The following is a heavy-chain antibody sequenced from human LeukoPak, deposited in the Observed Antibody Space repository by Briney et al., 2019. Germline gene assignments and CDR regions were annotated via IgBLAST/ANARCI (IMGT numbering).Heavy chain of an antibody. V-gene: IGHV3-43*02. J-gene: IGHJ4*02. CDR1: GFIFGDSA. CDR3: AKSIWYSSSWYFDY. Sequence: PGGSLILSCAASGFIFGDSAMHWVRQAPGKGLEWVSLISTDGDNTYYTDSVKGRFTISRDNNKNSLYLQMNSLRAEDTAVYYCAKSIWYSSSWYFDYWGQGTLVTVSS. CDR2: ISTDGDNT. D-gene: IGHD6-13*01.